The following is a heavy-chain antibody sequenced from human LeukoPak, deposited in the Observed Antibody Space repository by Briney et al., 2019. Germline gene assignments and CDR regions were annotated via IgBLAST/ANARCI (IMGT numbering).Heavy chain of an antibody. J-gene: IGHJ4*02. D-gene: IGHD2-2*01. Sequence: GGSPGTFCAATGFHFCNPCMNWGRQAPGKGPELLPNINRDESTKNYVDAVEGRFTISRDNSKNSLFLQMNSLRAEDTAVYYCAKVETSGGANCYALDYWGQGTLVTVSS. V-gene: IGHV3-7*03. CDR3: AKVETSGGANCYALDY. CDR1: GFHFCNPC. CDR2: INRDESTK.